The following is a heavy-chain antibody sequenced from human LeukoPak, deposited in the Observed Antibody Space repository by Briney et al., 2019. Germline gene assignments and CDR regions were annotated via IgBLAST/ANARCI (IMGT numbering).Heavy chain of an antibody. D-gene: IGHD6-13*01. CDR2: ISYDGSNK. CDR1: GFTFSSYA. Sequence: GGSLRPSCAASGFTFSSYALHWVRQAPGKGLEWVAVISYDGSNKYYADSVKGRFTISRDNSKNTLSLQMNSLRAEDTALYYCARVRTAWYEGTFDYWGQGTLVTVSS. CDR3: ARVRTAWYEGTFDY. J-gene: IGHJ4*02. V-gene: IGHV3-30-3*01.